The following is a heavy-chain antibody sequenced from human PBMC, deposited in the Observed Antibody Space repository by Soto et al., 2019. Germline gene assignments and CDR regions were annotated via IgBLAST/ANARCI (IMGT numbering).Heavy chain of an antibody. J-gene: IGHJ3*02. CDR1: GYTFTSYY. CDR2: IIPSVGIA. Sequence: ASVKVSCKASGYTFTSYYMHWVRQAPGQGLEWMGRIIPSVGIASYAQKFQGRVTMTADKSTSTAYMELSSLRSEDTAVYYCADIEYSSSRHAFAIWGQGTMVTVSS. V-gene: IGHV1-46*01. D-gene: IGHD6-6*01. CDR3: ADIEYSSSRHAFAI.